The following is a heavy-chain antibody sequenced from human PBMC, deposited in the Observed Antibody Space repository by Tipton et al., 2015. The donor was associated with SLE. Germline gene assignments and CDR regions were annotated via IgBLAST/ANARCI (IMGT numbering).Heavy chain of an antibody. Sequence: SLRLSCAASEFTFSSYAMTWVRQAPGKGLEWVSGISGSGSSTYHADSVKGRFTISRDNSKNTLYLQMNSLRAEDTAVYYSENLAVAEYFQHWGQGTLVTVSS. V-gene: IGHV3-23*01. CDR3: ENLAVAEYFQH. J-gene: IGHJ1*01. D-gene: IGHD6-19*01. CDR2: ISGSGSST. CDR1: EFTFSSYA.